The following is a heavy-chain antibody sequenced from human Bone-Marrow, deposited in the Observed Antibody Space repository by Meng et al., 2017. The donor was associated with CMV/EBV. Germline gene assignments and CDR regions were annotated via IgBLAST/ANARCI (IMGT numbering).Heavy chain of an antibody. CDR1: GFTFSSYD. CDR2: FGIAGDT. J-gene: IGHJ4*02. D-gene: IGHD3-10*01. CDR3: ARGWFGESSFDY. Sequence: GGSLRLSCAAPGFTFSSYDMHWVRQPTGKGLEWVSPFGIAGDTYYPGSVKGRFTISRENARDSLYLQTNSLRAGDTAVYHCARGWFGESSFDYWGQGTLVTVSS. V-gene: IGHV3-13*01.